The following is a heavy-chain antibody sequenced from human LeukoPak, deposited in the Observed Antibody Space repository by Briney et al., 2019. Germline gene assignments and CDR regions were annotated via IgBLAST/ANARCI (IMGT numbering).Heavy chain of an antibody. CDR2: ISSSGSNR. CDR3: AIGNYRALY. D-gene: IGHD1-7*01. Sequence: GGSLRLSCAASGFTFGGYYMTWIRQAPGRGLEWVSYISSSGSNRYYADSVKGRFTISRDNAQNSLYLQMNSLRAEDSAVYYCAIGNYRALYWGQGTLVTVSS. CDR1: GFTFGGYY. J-gene: IGHJ4*02. V-gene: IGHV3-11*01.